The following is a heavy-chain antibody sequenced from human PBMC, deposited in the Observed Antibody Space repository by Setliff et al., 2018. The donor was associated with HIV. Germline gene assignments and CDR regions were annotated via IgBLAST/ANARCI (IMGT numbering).Heavy chain of an antibody. J-gene: IGHJ4*02. CDR3: ARHSPSDY. V-gene: IGHV4-59*08. CDR2: IYHSPST. CDR1: GDSISTDY. Sequence: SETLSLTCTVAGDSISTDYWTWIRQPPGKGLEWSGYIYHSPSTSYNPSLKSRVNISVDPSKNQFSLKLSSVTAADTAVYYCARHSPSDYWGQGTLLTVSS.